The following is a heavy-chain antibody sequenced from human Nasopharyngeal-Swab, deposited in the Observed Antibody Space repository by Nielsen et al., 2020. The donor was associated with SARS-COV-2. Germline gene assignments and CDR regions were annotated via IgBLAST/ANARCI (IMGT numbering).Heavy chain of an antibody. V-gene: IGHV1-18*01. CDR3: ATALTIFGADHYYYYYGMDV. J-gene: IGHJ6*02. CDR1: GYTFTSYG. CDR2: ISAYNGNT. D-gene: IGHD3-3*01. Sequence: ASVKVSCKASGYTFTSYGISWVRQAPGQGLEWMGWISAYNGNTNYAQKLQGRVTMTEDTSTDTAYMELSSLRSEDTAVYYCATALTIFGADHYYYYYGMDVWGQGTTVTVSS.